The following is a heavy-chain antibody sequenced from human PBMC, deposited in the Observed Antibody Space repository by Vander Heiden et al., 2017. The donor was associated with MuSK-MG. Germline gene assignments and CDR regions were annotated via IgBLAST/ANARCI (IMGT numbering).Heavy chain of an antibody. CDR2: IKSKTDGGTT. J-gene: IGHJ3*02. CDR1: GFTFSNDG. CDR3: TTGGIVVVVAATRDAFDI. Sequence: EVQLVESGGGLVKPGGSLRLSCAASGFTFSNDGMSWVRQAPGKGLEWVGRIKSKTDGGTTDYAAPVKGRFTISRDDSKNTLYLQMNSLKTEDTAVYYCTTGGIVVVVAATRDAFDIWGQGTMVTVSS. V-gene: IGHV3-15*01. D-gene: IGHD2-15*01.